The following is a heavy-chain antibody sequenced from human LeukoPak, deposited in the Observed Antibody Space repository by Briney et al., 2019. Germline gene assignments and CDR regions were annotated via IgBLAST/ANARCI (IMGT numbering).Heavy chain of an antibody. J-gene: IGHJ4*02. CDR2: IYKDAKT. Sequence: PSETLSLTCTVSGASISSYYWSWIRQTPGKGLEWIGYIYKDAKTDYNSSLKSRVTISVDTSKSQFSLNLYSVTAADSAVYYCARAPVSYHFDYWGQGTLVTVSS. V-gene: IGHV4-59*01. D-gene: IGHD3-16*02. CDR1: GASISSYY. CDR3: ARAPVSYHFDY.